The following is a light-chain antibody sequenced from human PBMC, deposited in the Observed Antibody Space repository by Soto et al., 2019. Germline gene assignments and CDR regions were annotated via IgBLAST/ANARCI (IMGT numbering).Light chain of an antibody. CDR1: QSVNTF. Sequence: EIVLTQSPATLSLSPGERATLSCRASQSVNTFLAWYQQKLGQAPRLVIYDASSRANGIPARFSGSGSGTDFNLSMSNLEPEDFAVYYCQQRESWPLTFGGGTKVDVK. CDR2: DAS. V-gene: IGKV3-11*01. CDR3: QQRESWPLT. J-gene: IGKJ4*01.